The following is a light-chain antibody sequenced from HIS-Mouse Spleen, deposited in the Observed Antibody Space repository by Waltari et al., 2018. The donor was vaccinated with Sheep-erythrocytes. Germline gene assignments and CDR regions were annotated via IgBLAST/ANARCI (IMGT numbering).Light chain of an antibody. CDR1: ALPKNY. Sequence: SYELTQPPSVSVSPGQTARITCSGDALPKNYAYWYQQKSGQPPVLVIYEDSKRPSGIPERFSGSSSGTMATLTISGAQVEDEADYYCYSTDSSGNHRVFGGGTKLTVL. CDR3: YSTDSSGNHRV. CDR2: EDS. V-gene: IGLV3-10*01. J-gene: IGLJ2*01.